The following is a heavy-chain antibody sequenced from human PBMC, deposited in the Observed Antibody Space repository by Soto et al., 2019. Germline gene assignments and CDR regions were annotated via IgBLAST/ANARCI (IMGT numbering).Heavy chain of an antibody. V-gene: IGHV3-11*01. CDR2: ISSSGSTI. CDR3: ATTRVDYGYYFDY. Sequence: GGSLRLSWAASGFTFSDYYMSWIRQAPGKGLEWVSYISSSGSTIYYADSVKGRFTISRDNAKNSLYLQMNSLRAEDTAVYYCATTRVDYGYYFDYWGQGTLVTVSS. J-gene: IGHJ4*02. D-gene: IGHD4-17*01. CDR1: GFTFSDYY.